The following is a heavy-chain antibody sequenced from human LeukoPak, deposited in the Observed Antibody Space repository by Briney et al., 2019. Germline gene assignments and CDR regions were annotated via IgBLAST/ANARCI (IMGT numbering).Heavy chain of an antibody. Sequence: SETLSLTCTVSGGSISSYYWSWIRQPPGKGLEWIGYIYYSGSTNYNPSLKSRVTISVDTSKNQFSLKLSSVTAADTAVYYCARDQLYGGNRIGFMYWGQGTLVTVSS. J-gene: IGHJ4*02. D-gene: IGHD4-23*01. CDR3: ARDQLYGGNRIGFMY. V-gene: IGHV4-59*01. CDR1: GGSISSYY. CDR2: IYYSGST.